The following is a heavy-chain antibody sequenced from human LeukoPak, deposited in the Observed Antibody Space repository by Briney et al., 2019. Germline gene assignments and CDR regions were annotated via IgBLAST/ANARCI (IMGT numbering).Heavy chain of an antibody. V-gene: IGHV3-74*01. D-gene: IGHD4-17*01. CDR3: ARATVTTFPQDY. Sequence: QSGGSLRLSCAASGFTFSSYWMHWVRHAPGKGLVWVSRINSDGNSTNYADSVKGRFTISRDNAKNTLYLRMNSLRAEDTAVYYCARATVTTFPQDYWGQGTLVTVSS. CDR1: GFTFSSYW. CDR2: INSDGNST. J-gene: IGHJ4*02.